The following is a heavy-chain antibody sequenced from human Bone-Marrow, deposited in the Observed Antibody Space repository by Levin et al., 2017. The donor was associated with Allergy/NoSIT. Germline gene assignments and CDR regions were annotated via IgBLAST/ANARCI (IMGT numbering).Heavy chain of an antibody. CDR1: GFDFGTYA. CDR2: ITYDSFGK. J-gene: IGHJ4*02. V-gene: IGHV3-30*03. D-gene: IGHD5-12*01. Sequence: SCAASGFDFGTYAMHWVRHTPGKGLEWVALITYDSFGKYYADSVKGRFTISRDSAGTSLFLHMNSLSADDTALYYCARGPGNKWVPSHFDHWGQGTLVTVS. CDR3: ARGPGNKWVPSHFDH.